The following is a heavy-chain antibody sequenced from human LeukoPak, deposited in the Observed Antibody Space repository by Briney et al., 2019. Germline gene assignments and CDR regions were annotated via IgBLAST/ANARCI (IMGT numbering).Heavy chain of an antibody. CDR1: GYSFTSSW. CDR2: IYPGDSDT. D-gene: IGHD6-6*01. CDR3: ARHLGQLGPTYYYGMDV. Sequence: GAFLKISCNGSGYSFTSSWNGRVRQMPGKHLEWMAHIYPGDSDTRYSPSFQGQVTISADKSISTAYLQWSSLKASDTAMYYCARHLGQLGPTYYYGMDVWGQGTTVTVSS. V-gene: IGHV5-51*01. J-gene: IGHJ6*02.